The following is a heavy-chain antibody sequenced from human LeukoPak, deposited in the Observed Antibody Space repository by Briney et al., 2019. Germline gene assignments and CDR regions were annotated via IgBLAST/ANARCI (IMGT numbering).Heavy chain of an antibody. J-gene: IGHJ5*02. V-gene: IGHV4-30-4*08. CDR1: GGSISSGDYY. CDR2: IYYSGST. D-gene: IGHD2-2*01. Sequence: SETLSLTCTVSGGSISSGDYYWSWIRQPPGKGLEWIGYIYYSGSTYYNLSLKSRVTISVDTSKNQFSLKLSSVTAADTAVYYCARVRSQLLSVWFDPWGQGTLVTVSS. CDR3: ARVRSQLLSVWFDP.